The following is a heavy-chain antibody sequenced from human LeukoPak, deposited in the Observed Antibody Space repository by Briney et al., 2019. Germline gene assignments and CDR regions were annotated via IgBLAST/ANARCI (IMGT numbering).Heavy chain of an antibody. CDR3: ARSEGLPEVFDY. CDR2: IYYSGST. J-gene: IGHJ4*02. CDR1: GGSISSYY. Sequence: AETLSLTCTVSGGSISSYYWSWLRQPPGKGLEWLGYIYYSGSTKYDPSLKRRVTISVDTSKNQFSLKLSSVTAADTAVYYCARSEGLPEVFDYWGQGTLVTVSS. D-gene: IGHD5-12*01. V-gene: IGHV4-59*01.